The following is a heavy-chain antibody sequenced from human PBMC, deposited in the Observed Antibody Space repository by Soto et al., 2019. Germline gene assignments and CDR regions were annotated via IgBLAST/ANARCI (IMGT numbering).Heavy chain of an antibody. CDR3: ARGIIYHDSSAYFDS. V-gene: IGHV4-34*02. CDR2: INHNGKT. Sequence: QVQLQQWGAGLLKPSETLALTCAVYGGPFSGYYWSWIRQSPGTGLEWIGEINHNGKTNYNPSLKSRVTISVDTSKNQFSLKLTSVIAADTAVYYCARGIIYHDSSAYFDSWGQGTLVTVSS. D-gene: IGHD3-22*01. CDR1: GGPFSGYY. J-gene: IGHJ4*02.